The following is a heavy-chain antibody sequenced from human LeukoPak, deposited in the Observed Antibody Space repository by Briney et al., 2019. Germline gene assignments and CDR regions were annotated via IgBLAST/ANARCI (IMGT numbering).Heavy chain of an antibody. CDR1: GGTFSSYA. J-gene: IGHJ1*01. V-gene: IGHV1-69*05. Sequence: ASVKVSCKASGGTFSSYAISWVRQAPRQGLEWMGGIIPIFGTANYAQKFQGRVTITTDESTSTAYMELSSLRSEETAVYYWASSSWSPGAEYFQHWGQGTLVTVSS. D-gene: IGHD6-13*01. CDR3: ASSSWSPGAEYFQH. CDR2: IIPIFGTA.